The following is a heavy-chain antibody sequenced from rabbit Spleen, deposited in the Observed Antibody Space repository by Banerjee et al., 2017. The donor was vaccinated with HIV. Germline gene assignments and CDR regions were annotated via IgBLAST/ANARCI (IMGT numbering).Heavy chain of an antibody. D-gene: IGHD8-1*01. CDR3: ARDAGTSFSTYGMDL. Sequence: QERLVESGGELVKPGASLTLTCTASGFSFSSGYWMCWVRQAPGKGLEWIGCIYTGSSGSTYYASWAKGRFTITRSTSLKTVTLQLNSLTVADTATYFCARDAGTSFSTYGMDLWGPGTLVTVS. J-gene: IGHJ6*01. CDR2: IYTGSSGST. V-gene: IGHV1S45*01. CDR1: GFSFSSGYW.